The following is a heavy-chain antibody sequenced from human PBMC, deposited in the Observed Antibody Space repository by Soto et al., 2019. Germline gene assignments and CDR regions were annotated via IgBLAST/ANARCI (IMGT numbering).Heavy chain of an antibody. Sequence: SENLSLTCTVSGGSISSGDYYWSWIRQPPGKDLEWIGYIYYSGSPYYNPSLMSLVTITVDTSKNQFSLKLSSVTAADTAVNYCARCASSCSLGFWGQGTLVTVS. CDR3: ARCASSCSLGF. CDR2: IYYSGSP. V-gene: IGHV4-30-4*01. CDR1: GGSISSGDYY. D-gene: IGHD2-15*01. J-gene: IGHJ4*02.